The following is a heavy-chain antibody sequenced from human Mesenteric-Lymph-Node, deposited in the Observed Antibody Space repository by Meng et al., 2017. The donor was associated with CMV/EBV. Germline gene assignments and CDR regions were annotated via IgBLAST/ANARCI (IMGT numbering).Heavy chain of an antibody. CDR2: IYPADSDT. J-gene: IGHJ4*02. CDR1: GYSFSNHW. CDR3: ARGHTSSWYYFDY. Sequence: GESLKISCKGSGYSFSNHWIGWVRQMPGKGLEWMGIIYPADSDTRYSPSFQGQVTISADKSINTAYLQWSSLKTSDTAIYYCARGHTSSWYYFDYWGQGTLVIVSS. V-gene: IGHV5-51*01. D-gene: IGHD6-13*01.